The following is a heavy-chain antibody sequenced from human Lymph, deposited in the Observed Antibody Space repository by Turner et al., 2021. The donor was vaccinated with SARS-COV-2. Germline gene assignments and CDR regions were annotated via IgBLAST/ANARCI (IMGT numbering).Heavy chain of an antibody. CDR1: GFIVSSNY. Sequence: EVQLVETGGGLIQPGGSLRLSCAASGFIVSSNYMNWVRQAPGKGLEWGSLIYSGGSTYYADSVKGRFTISRDNSKNTLYLQMNSLRAEDTAVYYCARDLQLYGMDVWGQGTTVTVSS. CDR2: IYSGGST. D-gene: IGHD1-1*01. J-gene: IGHJ6*02. V-gene: IGHV3-53*02. CDR3: ARDLQLYGMDV.